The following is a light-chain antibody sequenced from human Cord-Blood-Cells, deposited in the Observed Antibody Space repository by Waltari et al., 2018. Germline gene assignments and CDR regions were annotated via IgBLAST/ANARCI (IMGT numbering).Light chain of an antibody. CDR1: SSYVGGYNH. CDR2: DVS. J-gene: IGLJ1*01. Sequence: QSVLTQPASVSGSPGQAITISCTGTSSYVGGYNHVSWYQQHPGKDPKLMIYDVSNRPSGVSNRFSGSKSGNTASLTISGLQAEDEADYYCSSYTSSSTGFFGTGTKVTVL. CDR3: SSYTSSSTGF. V-gene: IGLV2-14*03.